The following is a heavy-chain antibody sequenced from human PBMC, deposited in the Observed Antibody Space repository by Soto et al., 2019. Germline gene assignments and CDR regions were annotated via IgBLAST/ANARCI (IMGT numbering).Heavy chain of an antibody. V-gene: IGHV3-30*18. Sequence: PGGSLRLSCAGSRFTFTNFGMHWVRQAPGKGLEWVAYFSYDGNSKYYADSVKGRFTISRDNSKNTLYLQMNSLRAEDTAVYYCAKGTYVWGSYRYIPQGYYYGMDVWGQGTTVTVSS. CDR2: FSYDGNSK. CDR3: AKGTYVWGSYRYIPQGYYYGMDV. J-gene: IGHJ6*02. CDR1: RFTFTNFG. D-gene: IGHD3-16*02.